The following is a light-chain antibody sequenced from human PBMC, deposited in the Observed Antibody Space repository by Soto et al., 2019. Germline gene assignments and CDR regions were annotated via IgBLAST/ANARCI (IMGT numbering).Light chain of an antibody. CDR2: GAS. J-gene: IGKJ4*01. CDR1: QSVSSSY. Sequence: EIVLTQSPGTLSLSPGDRATLSCGASQSVSSSYLAWYQQKPGQAPRLLIYGASSRATGIPDRFSGSGSGTDFTLTISRLEPEDFPVYYCQQYGSSLTLGGGTKVEIK. V-gene: IGKV3-20*01. CDR3: QQYGSSLT.